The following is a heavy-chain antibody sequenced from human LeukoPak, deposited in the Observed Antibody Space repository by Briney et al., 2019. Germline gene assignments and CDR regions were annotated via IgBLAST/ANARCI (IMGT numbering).Heavy chain of an antibody. D-gene: IGHD6-19*01. CDR3: AKVDPGSGWPRTYLADDY. CDR1: GFTFSSYA. J-gene: IGHJ4*02. Sequence: GGSLRLSCAASGFTFSSYAMSWVRQAPGKGLEWVSAISGSGGSTYYADSVKGRFTISRDNSKNTLYLQMNSLRAEDTAVYYCAKVDPGSGWPRTYLADDYWGQGTLVTVSS. V-gene: IGHV3-23*01. CDR2: ISGSGGST.